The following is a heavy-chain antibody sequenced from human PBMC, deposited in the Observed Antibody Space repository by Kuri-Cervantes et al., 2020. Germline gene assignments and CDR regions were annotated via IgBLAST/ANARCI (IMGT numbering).Heavy chain of an antibody. Sequence: ASVKVSCKASGYTFTSYDINWVRQATGQGLEWMGWSNAGNGNTKYSQEFQGRVTITRDTSASTAYMELSSLRSEDTAVYYCATALRFLEWLLWDWGQGTLVTVSS. J-gene: IGHJ4*02. V-gene: IGHV1-3*02. CDR2: SNAGNGNT. D-gene: IGHD3-3*01. CDR1: GYTFTSYD. CDR3: ATALRFLEWLLWD.